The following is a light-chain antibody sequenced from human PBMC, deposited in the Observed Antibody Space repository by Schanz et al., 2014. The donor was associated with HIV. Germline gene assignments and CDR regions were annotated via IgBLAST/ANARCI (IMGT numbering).Light chain of an antibody. V-gene: IGLV2-8*01. CDR3: LSYAGSNTWV. J-gene: IGLJ3*02. Sequence: QSALTRPPSASGSPGQSVTISCAGTRGDIGSYNYVSWYQQRPGKAPRLLISEVNKRPSGVPDRFSGSKSDNTASLTVSGLQTEDEADYYCLSYAGSNTWVFGGGTKLTVL. CDR2: EVN. CDR1: RGDIGSYNY.